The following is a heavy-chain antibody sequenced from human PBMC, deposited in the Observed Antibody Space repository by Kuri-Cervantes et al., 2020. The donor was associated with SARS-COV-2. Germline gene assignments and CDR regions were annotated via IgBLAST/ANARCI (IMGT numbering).Heavy chain of an antibody. D-gene: IGHD3-3*01. CDR3: ARLPTYYDFWSGYPAFDYYYYGMDV. CDR1: GGSISSSSYY. J-gene: IGHJ6*02. CDR2: IYYSGST. Sequence: SETLSLTCTVSGGSISSSSYYWGRLRQPPGKGLEWIGSIYYSGSTYYNPSLKSRVTISVDTSKNQFSLKLSSVTAADTAVYYCARLPTYYDFWSGYPAFDYYYYGMDVWGQGTTVTVSS. V-gene: IGHV4-39*01.